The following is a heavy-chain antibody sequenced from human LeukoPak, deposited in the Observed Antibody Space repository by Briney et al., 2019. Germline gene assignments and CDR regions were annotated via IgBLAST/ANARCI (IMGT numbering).Heavy chain of an antibody. J-gene: IGHJ4*02. Sequence: GGSLRLSCAASGFTFSDYYMSWIRQAPGKGLEWVSYISSSGSTIYYADSVKGRFTISRDNAKNSLYLQMNSLRAEDTAVYYCARGYYDFWSGYYTGTSEFDYWGQGTLVTVSS. V-gene: IGHV3-11*01. CDR3: ARGYYDFWSGYYTGTSEFDY. CDR2: ISSSGSTI. CDR1: GFTFSDYY. D-gene: IGHD3-3*01.